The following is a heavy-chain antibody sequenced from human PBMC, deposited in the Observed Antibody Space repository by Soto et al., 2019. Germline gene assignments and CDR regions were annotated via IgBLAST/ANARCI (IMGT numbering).Heavy chain of an antibody. CDR2: TNEDGSGK. J-gene: IGHJ3*02. V-gene: IGHV3-7*04. CDR3: GRGRQHAIDI. D-gene: IGHD6-25*01. CDR1: GFTFSSSW. Sequence: VQVVESGGDLVQPGGSLRLSCAASGFTFSSSWMNWVRQAPGKGLEWVANTNEDGSGKYHVDSVKGRFSISGDNAKNSLYLQMNNMRGEDTAVYDCGRGRQHAIDIWGQGTMVTVSS.